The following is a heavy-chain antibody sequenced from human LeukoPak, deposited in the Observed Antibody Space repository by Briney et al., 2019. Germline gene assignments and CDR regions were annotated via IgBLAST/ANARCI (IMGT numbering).Heavy chain of an antibody. CDR1: GGSISSYY. Sequence: PSETLSLTCTVSGGSISSYYWSWIRQPPGKGLEWIGEINHSGSTNYNPSLKSRVTISVDTSKNQFSLKLSSVTAADTAVYYCARGGRDIVVVPAANDFDYWGQGTLVTVSS. CDR3: ARGGRDIVVVPAANDFDY. V-gene: IGHV4-34*01. CDR2: INHSGST. D-gene: IGHD2-2*01. J-gene: IGHJ4*02.